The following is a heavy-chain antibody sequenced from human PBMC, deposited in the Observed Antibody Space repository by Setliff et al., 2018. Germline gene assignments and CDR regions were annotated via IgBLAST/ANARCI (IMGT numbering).Heavy chain of an antibody. CDR3: AKGGGRYHSDS. D-gene: IGHD1-1*01. CDR2: IYHDGNSNFNPSV. J-gene: IGHJ4*02. V-gene: IGHV4-39*07. Sequence: SETLSLTCTVAGASITNINYYWSWVRQSPGKGLEWIGGIYHDGNSNFNPSVHYSPSLKSRVTMSIDKSNNQFSLKLTSVTAAETAVYYCAKGGGRYHSDSWGQGILVTVSS. CDR1: GASITNINYY.